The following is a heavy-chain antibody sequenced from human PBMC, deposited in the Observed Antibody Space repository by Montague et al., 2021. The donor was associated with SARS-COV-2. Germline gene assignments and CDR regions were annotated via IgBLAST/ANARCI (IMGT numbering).Heavy chain of an antibody. CDR2: IHHGGST. J-gene: IGHJ6*03. D-gene: IGHD3-10*01. CDR3: ARLGDGVVPSPILGVGPYYSYYYMDV. V-gene: IGHV4-34*01. CDR1: GGSFSNYS. Sequence: SETLSLTCAVHGGSFSNYSWNWIRQPPPKGLEWIGEIHHGGSTNYNPSLKRRITISADTSKYQFALKLTSVAAADTAVYYCARLGDGVVPSPILGVGPYYSYYYMDVWGKGTTVTVSS.